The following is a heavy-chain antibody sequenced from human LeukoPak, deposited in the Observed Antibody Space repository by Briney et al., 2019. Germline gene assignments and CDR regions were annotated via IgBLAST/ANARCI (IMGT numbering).Heavy chain of an antibody. D-gene: IGHD2-21*02. Sequence: GGSLRLSCAASGFTFSSYWMSWVRQAPGKGLEWVANIKEDGSEKYCVDSVKGRFTISRDNAKNSLYLQMNSLRAEDTALYYCAKDMTVPFYYGMDVWGKGTTVTVSS. J-gene: IGHJ6*04. CDR1: GFTFSSYW. V-gene: IGHV3-7*03. CDR3: AKDMTVPFYYGMDV. CDR2: IKEDGSEK.